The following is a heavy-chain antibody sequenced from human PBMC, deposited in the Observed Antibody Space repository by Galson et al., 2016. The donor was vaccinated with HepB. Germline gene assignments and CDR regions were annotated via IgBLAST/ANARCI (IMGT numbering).Heavy chain of an antibody. CDR2: ISWNGGTI. CDR3: TRVGGPSSIEEYSYYYAMDV. J-gene: IGHJ6*02. D-gene: IGHD3-10*01. V-gene: IGHV3-9*01. Sequence: SLRLSCAASGFNFGDYMMHWVRQGPGRGLEWVSGISWNGGTIRYADSVRGRFAISRDNAKNSLYLQMNSLRAEDTALYYCTRVGGPSSIEEYSYYYAMDVWGQGTTVTVSS. CDR1: GFNFGDYM.